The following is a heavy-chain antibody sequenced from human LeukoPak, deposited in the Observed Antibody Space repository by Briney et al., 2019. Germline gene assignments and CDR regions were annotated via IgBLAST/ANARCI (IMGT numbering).Heavy chain of an antibody. Sequence: SETPSLTCTVSDGSISSSSYYWGWIRQPAGKGLEWIGRIYTSGSTNYNPSLKSRVTISVATSKNQFSLKLSSVTAADTAVYYCAKERLYDSSGYYVGEFFDYWGQGTLVTVSS. J-gene: IGHJ4*02. D-gene: IGHD3-22*01. CDR2: IYTSGST. CDR3: AKERLYDSSGYYVGEFFDY. CDR1: DGSISSSSYY. V-gene: IGHV4-61*02.